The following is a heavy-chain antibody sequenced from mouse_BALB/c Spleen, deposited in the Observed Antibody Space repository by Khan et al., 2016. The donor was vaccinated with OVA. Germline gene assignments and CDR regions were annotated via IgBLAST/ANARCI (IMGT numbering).Heavy chain of an antibody. Sequence: EVQRVESGGDLVKPGGSLKLSCAASGFTFSTYGMSWVRQTPDKRLEWVATVSTGGGYTYYPDSVKGRFTISRDNAKNTLYLQMSGLKSEDTAMFYCTRLAYYYDSGGFAYWGQGTLVTVSA. J-gene: IGHJ3*01. V-gene: IGHV5-6*01. D-gene: IGHD1-1*01. CDR3: TRLAYYYDSGGFAY. CDR1: GFTFSTYG. CDR2: VSTGGGYT.